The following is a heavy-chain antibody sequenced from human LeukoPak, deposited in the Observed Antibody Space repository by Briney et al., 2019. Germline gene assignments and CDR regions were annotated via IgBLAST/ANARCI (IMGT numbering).Heavy chain of an antibody. Sequence: PSETLSLTCGVSGGSLSGYYWTWLRQSPGKGLEWLGEIHYSGSINYNPSLKSRVTISVDMSKSQFSLKLTSVTAADTAVYYCARPRYFFDGGGHTDIWGQGTMVTVSS. V-gene: IGHV4-34*01. CDR2: IHYSGSI. D-gene: IGHD3-22*01. J-gene: IGHJ3*02. CDR3: ARPRYFFDGGGHTDI. CDR1: GGSLSGYY.